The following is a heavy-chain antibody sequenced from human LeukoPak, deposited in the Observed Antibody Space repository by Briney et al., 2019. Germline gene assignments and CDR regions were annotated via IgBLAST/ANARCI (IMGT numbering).Heavy chain of an antibody. CDR2: IYYSGST. CDR1: GGSISSCY. V-gene: IGHV4-59*01. J-gene: IGHJ3*02. CDR3: AREGTMVRGLAFDI. D-gene: IGHD3-10*01. Sequence: SETLSLTCTLSGGSISSCYGSWIRQPPGKGLKGIGYIYYSGSTNYNPSLKGRVTISVDTSKNQFSLRLNSVTAADTAVYYCAREGTMVRGLAFDIWGQGTMVTVSS.